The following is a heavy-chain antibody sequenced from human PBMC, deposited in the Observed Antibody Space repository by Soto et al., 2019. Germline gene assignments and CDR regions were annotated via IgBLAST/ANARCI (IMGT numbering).Heavy chain of an antibody. CDR2: INPSGGST. D-gene: IGHD4-17*01. Sequence: ASVKVSCKASGYTFTSYYMHWVRQAPGQGLEWMGIINPSGGSTSYAQKFQGRVTMTRDTSTSTVYMELSSLRSEDTAVYYCASETYGDYVLNWYFDLWGRGTLVTVSS. CDR1: GYTFTSYY. CDR3: ASETYGDYVLNWYFDL. V-gene: IGHV1-46*03. J-gene: IGHJ2*01.